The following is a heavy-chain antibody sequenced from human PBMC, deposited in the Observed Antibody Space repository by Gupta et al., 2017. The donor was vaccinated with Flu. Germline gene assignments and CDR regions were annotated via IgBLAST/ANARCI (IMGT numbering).Heavy chain of an antibody. Sequence: QVQLVESGGGVVQPGRSLRLSCAASGFTFSSYGMHWVRQAPGKGLEWVAVIWYDGSNKYYADSVKGRFTISRDNSKNTLYLQMNSLRAEDTAVYYCARDLIGGRVGATTLDYWGQGTLVTVSS. D-gene: IGHD1-26*01. CDR2: IWYDGSNK. CDR1: GFTFSSYG. V-gene: IGHV3-33*01. J-gene: IGHJ4*02. CDR3: ARDLIGGRVGATTLDY.